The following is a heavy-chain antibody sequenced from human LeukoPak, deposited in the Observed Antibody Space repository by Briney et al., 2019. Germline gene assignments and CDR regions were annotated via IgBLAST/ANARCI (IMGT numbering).Heavy chain of an antibody. CDR2: IYYSGST. CDR3: ARTTRSTGNDAFDI. D-gene: IGHD7-27*01. V-gene: IGHV4-39*01. CDR1: GGSISSSSYY. J-gene: IGHJ3*02. Sequence: SETLSLTCTVSGGSISSSSYYWGWIRQPPGKGLEWIGSIYYSGSTYYNPSLKSRVTISVDTSKNQFSLKLSSVTAADTAVYYCARTTRSTGNDAFDIWGQGTMVTVSS.